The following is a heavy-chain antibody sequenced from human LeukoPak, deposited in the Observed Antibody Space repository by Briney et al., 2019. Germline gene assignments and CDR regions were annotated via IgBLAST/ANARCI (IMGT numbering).Heavy chain of an antibody. Sequence: PGRSLRLSCAASGFTFSSYGMRWVRQAPGKGLEWVAVISYDGSNKYYADSVKGQFTISRDNSKNTLYLQMNSLRAEDTAVYYCAKDKGSYGSGSYLYYFDYWGQGTLVTVSS. J-gene: IGHJ4*02. CDR2: ISYDGSNK. CDR3: AKDKGSYGSGSYLYYFDY. CDR1: GFTFSSYG. D-gene: IGHD3-10*01. V-gene: IGHV3-30*18.